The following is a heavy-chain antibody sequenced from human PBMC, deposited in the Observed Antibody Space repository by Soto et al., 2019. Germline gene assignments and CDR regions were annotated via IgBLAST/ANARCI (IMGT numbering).Heavy chain of an antibody. V-gene: IGHV1-69*12. CDR2: IIPIFGTA. CDR1: GGTFSRYA. CDR3: ARSPYDSSGYYRNWFDP. J-gene: IGHJ5*02. D-gene: IGHD3-22*01. Sequence: QVQLVQSGAAVKKPGSSVKVSCKASGGTFSRYAISWVRQAPGQGLEWMGGIIPIFGTAKYAQKFQGRVTITADESTSTAYMELSSLRSEDTAVYHCARSPYDSSGYYRNWFDPWGQGTLVTVSS.